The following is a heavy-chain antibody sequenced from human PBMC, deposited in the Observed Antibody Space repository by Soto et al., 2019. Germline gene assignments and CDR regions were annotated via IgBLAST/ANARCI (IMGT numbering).Heavy chain of an antibody. J-gene: IGHJ5*02. D-gene: IGHD6-13*01. V-gene: IGHV4-39*01. CDR2: IYYSGST. Sequence: SETLSLTCTASGGSISSSIYYWGWIRQPPGKGLEWIGSIYYSGSTYYNPSLKSRVTISVDTSKNQFSLKLSSVTAADTAVYYCARRSSGIAASRIFSWFDPWGQGTLVTVSS. CDR3: ARRSSGIAASRIFSWFDP. CDR1: GGSISSSIYY.